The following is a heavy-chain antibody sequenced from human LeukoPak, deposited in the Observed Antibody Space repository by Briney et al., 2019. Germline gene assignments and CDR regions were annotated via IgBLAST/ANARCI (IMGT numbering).Heavy chain of an antibody. Sequence: GESLKISCKGSGYSFTSYWIGWVRQMPGKGLDWMGIIYPGDSDTRYSPSFQGQVTISADKSISTAYLQWSSLKASDTAMYYCARQHYDSSGYYLDAFDIWGQGTMVTVSS. CDR3: ARQHYDSSGYYLDAFDI. J-gene: IGHJ3*02. V-gene: IGHV5-51*01. D-gene: IGHD3-22*01. CDR1: GYSFTSYW. CDR2: IYPGDSDT.